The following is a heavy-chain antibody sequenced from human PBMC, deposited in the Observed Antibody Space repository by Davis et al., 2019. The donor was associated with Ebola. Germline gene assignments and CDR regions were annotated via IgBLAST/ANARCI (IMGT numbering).Heavy chain of an antibody. J-gene: IGHJ6*02. V-gene: IGHV1-2*04. CDR3: AREGIAAAGTGLHYYYYDMDV. CDR2: INPNSGGT. D-gene: IGHD6-13*01. Sequence: AASLKVSCKASGYTFTGYYMHWVRQAPGQGLEWMGWINPNSGGTNYAQKFQGWVTMTRDTSISTAYMELSRLRSDDTAVYYCAREGIAAAGTGLHYYYYDMDVWGQGTTVTVSS. CDR1: GYTFTGYY.